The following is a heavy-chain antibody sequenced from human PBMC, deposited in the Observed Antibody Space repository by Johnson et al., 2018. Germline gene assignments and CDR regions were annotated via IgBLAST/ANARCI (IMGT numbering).Heavy chain of an antibody. CDR3: ARGAPAEGYKLLEYYFDY. J-gene: IGHJ4*02. V-gene: IGHV1-69*05. CDR2: IIPIFGTR. Sequence: QVQLVQSGAEVKKPGSSVKVSCKASRGTFSRFAINWVRQAPGQGLEWMGGIIPIFGTRNYAQKFQDKVTITPDESTRTAYLELSPLRYHDTAVDYCARGAPAEGYKLLEYYFDYWGEGTLVTVTS. CDR1: RGTFSRFA. D-gene: IGHD5-24*01.